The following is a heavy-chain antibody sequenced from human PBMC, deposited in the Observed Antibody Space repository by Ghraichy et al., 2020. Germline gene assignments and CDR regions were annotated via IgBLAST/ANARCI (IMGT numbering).Heavy chain of an antibody. D-gene: IGHD3-3*01. J-gene: IGHJ2*01. CDR3: ARGGTYYDFWSGYYTIGYFDL. CDR2: IYYSGST. V-gene: IGHV4-59*01. Sequence: SETLSLTCTVSGGSISSYYWSWIRQPPGEGLEWIGYIYYSGSTNYNPSLKSRVTISVDTSKNQFSLKLSSVTAADTAVYYCARGGTYYDFWSGYYTIGYFDLWGRGTLVTVSS. CDR1: GGSISSYY.